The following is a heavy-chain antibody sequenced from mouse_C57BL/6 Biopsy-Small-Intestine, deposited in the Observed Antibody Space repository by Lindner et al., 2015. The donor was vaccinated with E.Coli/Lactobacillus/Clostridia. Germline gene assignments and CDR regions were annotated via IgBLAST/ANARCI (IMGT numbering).Heavy chain of an antibody. D-gene: IGHD4-1*01. V-gene: IGHV1-58*01. J-gene: IGHJ3*01. CDR1: GYTFTNYG. CDR2: IYIGNDYT. Sequence: EVQLQESGAELVRPGSSVKMSCKTSGYTFTNYGINWVKQRPGQGLEWIGYIYIGNDYTDYNEKFKGRATLTSDTSSSTAYMHLSSLTSEDSAIYFCAREEDSDVGFAYWGQGTLVTVSA. CDR3: AREEDSDVGFAY.